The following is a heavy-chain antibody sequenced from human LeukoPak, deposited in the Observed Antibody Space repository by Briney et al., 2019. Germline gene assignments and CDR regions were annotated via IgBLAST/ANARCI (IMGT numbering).Heavy chain of an antibody. Sequence: SQTLSLTCVISGDSVSNNNAAWNWIRQSPSSGLEWLGRTYYRSKWYYDYAVSVKSRITINTDTSKNQFSLQLNSVTPEDTAVYYCARDRPFDPWGQGTLVTVSS. J-gene: IGHJ5*02. V-gene: IGHV6-1*01. CDR2: TYYRSKWYY. CDR3: ARDRPFDP. CDR1: GDSVSNNNAA.